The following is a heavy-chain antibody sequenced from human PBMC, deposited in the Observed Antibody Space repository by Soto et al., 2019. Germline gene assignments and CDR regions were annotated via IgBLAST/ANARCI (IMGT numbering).Heavy chain of an antibody. Sequence: GGSLRLSCAASGFTFSNAWMSWVRQAPGKGLEWVGRIKSKTDGGTTDYAAPVKGRFTISRDDSKNTLYLQMNSLKTEDTAVYYCTTDLDVVVVVAATRYFQRWGQGTLVTVSS. V-gene: IGHV3-15*01. J-gene: IGHJ1*01. CDR3: TTDLDVVVVVAATRYFQR. CDR2: IKSKTDGGTT. CDR1: GFTFSNAW. D-gene: IGHD2-15*01.